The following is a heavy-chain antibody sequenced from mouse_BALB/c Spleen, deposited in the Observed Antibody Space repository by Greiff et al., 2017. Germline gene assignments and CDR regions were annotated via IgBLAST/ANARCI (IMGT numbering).Heavy chain of an antibody. Sequence: EVKLEESGPSLVKPSQTLSLTCSVTGDSITSGYWNWIRKFPGNKLEYMGYISYSGSTYYNPSLKSRISITRDTSKNQYYLQLNSVTTEDTATYYCARSRDYHWYFDVWGAGTTVTVSS. J-gene: IGHJ1*01. V-gene: IGHV3-8*02. CDR1: GDSITSGY. CDR3: ARSRDYHWYFDV. CDR2: ISYSGST. D-gene: IGHD2-4*01.